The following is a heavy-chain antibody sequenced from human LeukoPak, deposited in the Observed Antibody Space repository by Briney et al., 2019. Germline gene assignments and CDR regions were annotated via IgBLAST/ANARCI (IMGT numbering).Heavy chain of an antibody. D-gene: IGHD6-13*01. CDR3: GRVHSSSWYCCSDY. Sequence: GGSLRLSCVGSGFAFSDFGLHWVRQAPGKGLEWVTLISNDESQKYYVGSVKGRFTISRDNFKNTLYLQMNSLRPEDTAVYYCGRVHSSSWYCCSDYWGQGTLVTVSS. CDR1: GFAFSDFG. V-gene: IGHV3-30*03. J-gene: IGHJ4*02. CDR2: ISNDESQK.